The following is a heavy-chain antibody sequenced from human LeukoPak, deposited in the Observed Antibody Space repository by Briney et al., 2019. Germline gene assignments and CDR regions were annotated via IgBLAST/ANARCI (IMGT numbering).Heavy chain of an antibody. V-gene: IGHV3-23*01. CDR1: GFTFNTYG. D-gene: IGHD5-12*01. J-gene: IGHJ4*02. CDR3: AKYVIQQLRSSGYYYFDY. CDR2: ISASGGST. Sequence: GGSLRLSCAASGFTFNTYGMSWVRQAPGKGLEWVSGISASGGSTYYADSVKGRFTISRDNFKNTLYLQLNSLRAEDTAVYYCAKYVIQQLRSSGYYYFDYWGQGTLVTVSS.